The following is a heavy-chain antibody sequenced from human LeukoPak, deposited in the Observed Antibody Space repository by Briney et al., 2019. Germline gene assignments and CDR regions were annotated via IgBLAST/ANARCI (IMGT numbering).Heavy chain of an antibody. CDR3: ARVRVATDI. J-gene: IGHJ3*02. Sequence: PSETLSLTGAVYGGSFSGYYWSWIRQPPGKGLEWIGEINHSGSTNYNPSLKSRVTISVDTSKNQFSLKLSSVTAADTAVYYCARVRVATDIWGQGTMVTVSS. CDR2: INHSGST. V-gene: IGHV4-34*01. CDR1: GGSFSGYY.